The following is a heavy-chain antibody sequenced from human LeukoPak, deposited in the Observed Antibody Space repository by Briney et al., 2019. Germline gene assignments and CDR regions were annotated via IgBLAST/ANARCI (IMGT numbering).Heavy chain of an antibody. CDR2: INHSGST. V-gene: IGHV4-34*01. CDR1: GGSFSGYY. J-gene: IGHJ3*02. D-gene: IGHD2-2*01. CDR3: ASHWPYQLSAFDI. Sequence: MASETLSLTCAVYGGSFSGYYWSWIRQPPGKGLEWIGEINHSGSTNYNPSLKSRVTISVDTSKNQFSLKLSSVTAADTAVYYCASHWPYQLSAFDIWGQGTMVTVSS.